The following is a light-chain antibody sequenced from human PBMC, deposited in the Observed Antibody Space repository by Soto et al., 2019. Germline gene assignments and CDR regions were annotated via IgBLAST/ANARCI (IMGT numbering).Light chain of an antibody. CDR2: AAS. CDR3: QQSSNSPMYT. V-gene: IGKV1-39*01. CDR1: QSIAYY. Sequence: DIQKTQSPSSLSASVGDRVTITCRASQSIAYYVNWFQQKPGKAPKLLIYAASSLQSGVPSRFSGSGSGTDFTLTISSLQPEDFATYYCQQSSNSPMYTFGQGT. J-gene: IGKJ2*01.